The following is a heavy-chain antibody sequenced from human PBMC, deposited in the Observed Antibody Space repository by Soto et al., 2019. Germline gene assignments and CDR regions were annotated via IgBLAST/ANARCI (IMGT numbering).Heavy chain of an antibody. CDR1: GFTFSSYG. D-gene: IGHD6-13*01. CDR3: AKDGSGPYNRRWYDWFDP. CDR2: ISYDESNK. V-gene: IGHV3-30*18. J-gene: IGHJ5*02. Sequence: QVQLVESGGGVVQPGRSLRLSCAASGFTFSSYGMHWVRQGPGKGLEWVAVISYDESNKYYAESVKGRFTISRDNSKNTLYLQMKSLRAEDTAVYYCAKDGSGPYNRRWYDWFDPGGQGTLVTVSS.